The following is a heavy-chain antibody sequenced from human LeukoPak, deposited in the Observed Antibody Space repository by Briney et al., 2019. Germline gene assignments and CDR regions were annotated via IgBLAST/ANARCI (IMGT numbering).Heavy chain of an antibody. Sequence: SGTLSLTCAVSGGSISSSNWWSWVRRPPGKGLEWIGEIYHSGSTNYNPSLKSRVTISVDKSKNQFSLKLSSVTAADTAVYYCARDSRHTRSGYPFDYWGQGTLVTVSS. CDR2: IYHSGST. V-gene: IGHV4-4*02. J-gene: IGHJ4*02. D-gene: IGHD3-22*01. CDR3: ARDSRHTRSGYPFDY. CDR1: GGSISSSNW.